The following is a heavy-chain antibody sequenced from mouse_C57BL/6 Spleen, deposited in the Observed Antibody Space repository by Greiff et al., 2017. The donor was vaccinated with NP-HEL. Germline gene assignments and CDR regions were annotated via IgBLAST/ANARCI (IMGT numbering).Heavy chain of an antibody. CDR1: GYTFTNYW. Sequence: VKVVESGAELVRPGTSVKMSCKASGYTFTNYWIGWAKQRPGHGLEWIGDIYPGGGYTNYNEKFKGKATLTADKSSRTAYMQFSSLTSEDSAIYYCAPSLYDYGFAYWGQVTLVTVSA. J-gene: IGHJ3*01. D-gene: IGHD2-4*01. CDR2: IYPGGGYT. V-gene: IGHV1-63*01. CDR3: APSLYDYGFAY.